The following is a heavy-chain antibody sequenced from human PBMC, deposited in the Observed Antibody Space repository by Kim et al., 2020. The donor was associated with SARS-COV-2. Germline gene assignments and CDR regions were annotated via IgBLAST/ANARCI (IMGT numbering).Heavy chain of an antibody. Sequence: GRFTISRDNAKNSLYLQMNSLRAEDTALYYCAKDIKYYYGSGSYGGYFDYWGQGTLVTVSS. CDR3: AKDIKYYYGSGSYGGYFDY. D-gene: IGHD3-10*01. V-gene: IGHV3-9*01. J-gene: IGHJ4*02.